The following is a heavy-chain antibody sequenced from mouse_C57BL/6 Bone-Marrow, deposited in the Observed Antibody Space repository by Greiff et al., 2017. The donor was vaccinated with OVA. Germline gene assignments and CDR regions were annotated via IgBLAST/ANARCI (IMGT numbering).Heavy chain of an antibody. J-gene: IGHJ2*01. CDR2: IDPSDSET. CDR3: ARGAYYSNPYYFDY. V-gene: IGHV1-52*01. D-gene: IGHD2-5*01. Sequence: QVQLQQSGAELVRPGSSVKLSCKASGYTFTSYWMHWVKQRPIQGLEWIGNIDPSDSETHYNQKFKDKATLTVDKSSSTAYMQLSSLTSEDSAVYYCARGAYYSNPYYFDYWGQGTTLTVSS. CDR1: GYTFTSYW.